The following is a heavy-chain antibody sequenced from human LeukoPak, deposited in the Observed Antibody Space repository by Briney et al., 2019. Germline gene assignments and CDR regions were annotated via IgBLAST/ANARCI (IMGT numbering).Heavy chain of an antibody. J-gene: IGHJ4*02. CDR2: ISDSGGST. CDR1: GITLSNYG. Sequence: GGSLRLSCAVSGITLSNYGMSWVRQAPGKGLEWVAGISDSGGSTKYADSVKGRFTISRDNPKNTLYLHMNSLRAEDTAVYFCAKRGVVIRVILVGFHKEAYYFDSWGLGALVTVSS. V-gene: IGHV3-23*01. D-gene: IGHD3-22*01. CDR3: AKRGVVIRVILVGFHKEAYYFDS.